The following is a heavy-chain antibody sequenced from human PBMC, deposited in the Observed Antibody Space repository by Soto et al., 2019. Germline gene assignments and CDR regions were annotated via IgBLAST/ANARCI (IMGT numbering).Heavy chain of an antibody. J-gene: IGHJ1*01. CDR2: IIPVFGRP. Sequence: SVKVSCKASGGSFSSFGISWVRQAPGQGLEWMGGIIPVFGRPNYAQRFRGRLTITADESTNTVYLELIDLRSEDMAVYYCAREGSGYNLWGQGTQVTVSS. V-gene: IGHV1-69*13. CDR1: GGSFSSFG. CDR3: AREGSGYNL. D-gene: IGHD5-12*01.